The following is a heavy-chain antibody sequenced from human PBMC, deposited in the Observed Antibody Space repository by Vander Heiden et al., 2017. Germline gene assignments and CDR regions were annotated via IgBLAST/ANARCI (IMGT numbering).Heavy chain of an antibody. CDR3: AREQIAAAGNWFDP. J-gene: IGHJ5*02. Sequence: QVQLVQSGSEVKKPGPPVKFFCKAVGYTLPGAYMHSVRPAPGQGLEWMGWINPNSGGTNYAQKFQGRVTMTRDTSISTAYMELSRLRSDDTAVYYCAREQIAAAGNWFDPWGQGTLVTVSS. V-gene: IGHV1-2*02. D-gene: IGHD6-13*01. CDR1: GYTLPGAY. CDR2: INPNSGGT.